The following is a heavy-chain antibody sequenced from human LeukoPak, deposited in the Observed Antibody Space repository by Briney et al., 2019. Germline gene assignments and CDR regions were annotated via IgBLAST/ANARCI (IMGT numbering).Heavy chain of an antibody. CDR3: ASTTVLLRYFDWLLSLGAFDI. Sequence: SETLSLTCTVSGGSISSSSYYWGWIRQPPGKGLEWIGSIYYSGSTYYNPSLKSRVTISVDTSKNQFSLKLSSVTAADTAVYYCASTTVLLRYFDWLLSLGAFDIWGQGTMATVSS. CDR2: IYYSGST. D-gene: IGHD3-9*01. CDR1: GGSISSSSYY. V-gene: IGHV4-39*01. J-gene: IGHJ3*02.